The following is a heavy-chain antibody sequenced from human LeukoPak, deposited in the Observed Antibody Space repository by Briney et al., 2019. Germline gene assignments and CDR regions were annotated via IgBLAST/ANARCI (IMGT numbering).Heavy chain of an antibody. Sequence: GGSLRLSCAASGFTFNNYWMTWVRQAPGKGLEWVANINPYGSGKDYVDSVKGRFTISGENAKSSLYLQINSLRAEDTAVYYCARHENWNFPYWGQGTLVTVSS. CDR3: ARHENWNFPY. V-gene: IGHV3-7*01. CDR1: GFTFNNYW. D-gene: IGHD1-7*01. J-gene: IGHJ4*02. CDR2: INPYGSGK.